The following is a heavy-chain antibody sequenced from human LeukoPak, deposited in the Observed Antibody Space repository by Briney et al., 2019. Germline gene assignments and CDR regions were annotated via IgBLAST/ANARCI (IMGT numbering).Heavy chain of an antibody. CDR1: GFTFGTHA. Sequence: GGSLRLSCVASGFTFGTHAMSWVRQVPGKGLEWVSGISRGSITYYSDSVKGRFTISRDNSRATLFLQMNSLRAEDTAVYYCGKGGIYGDPGDYWGQGTPVTVSS. D-gene: IGHD4-17*01. J-gene: IGHJ4*02. CDR2: ISRGSIT. V-gene: IGHV3-23*01. CDR3: GKGGIYGDPGDY.